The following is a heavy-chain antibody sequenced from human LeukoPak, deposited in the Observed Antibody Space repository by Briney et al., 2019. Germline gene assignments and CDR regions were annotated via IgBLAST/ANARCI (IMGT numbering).Heavy chain of an antibody. CDR2: ISAYNGNT. V-gene: IGHV1-18*01. D-gene: IGHD3-3*01. CDR1: GYTFTSYG. CDR3: ARGIARITIFGVAPNGFDI. Sequence: ASVKVSCKASGYTFTSYGISWVRQAPGQGLEWMGWISAYNGNTNYAQKLQGRVTMTTDTSTSTAYMELRSLRSDDTAVYYCARGIARITIFGVAPNGFDIWGQGTMVTVSS. J-gene: IGHJ3*02.